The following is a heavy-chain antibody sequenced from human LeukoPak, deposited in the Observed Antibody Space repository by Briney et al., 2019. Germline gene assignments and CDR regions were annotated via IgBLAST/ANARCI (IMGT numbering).Heavy chain of an antibody. V-gene: IGHV6-1*01. J-gene: IGHJ3*02. CDR3: ARDQGGRTVYAFDI. CDR1: VDSVSTNSVA. CDR2: TYYRSKWYN. D-gene: IGHD1-1*01. Sequence: SQTLSLTCAISVDSVSTNSVAWNWIRQSPSRGLEWLGRTYYRSKWYNDYAVSVKSRITINPDTSKNQFSLQLNSVTPEDTAVYYCARDQGGRTVYAFDIWGQGTMVTVSS.